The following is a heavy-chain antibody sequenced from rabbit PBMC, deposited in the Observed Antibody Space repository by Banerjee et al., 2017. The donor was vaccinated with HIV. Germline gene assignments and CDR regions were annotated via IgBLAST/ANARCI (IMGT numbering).Heavy chain of an antibody. D-gene: IGHD4-1*01. V-gene: IGHV1S40*01. CDR3: ARDLAGVVGWNLNL. J-gene: IGHJ4*01. Sequence: QSLEESGGGLVKPGASLTLTCTASGIDFSSYYYMCWVRQAPGKGLEWIGCIYAGSSGSTYYASWAKGRFTISKTSSTTVTLQMTSLTAADTATYFCARDLAGVVGWNLNLWGPGTLVTVS. CDR2: IYAGSSGST. CDR1: GIDFSSYYY.